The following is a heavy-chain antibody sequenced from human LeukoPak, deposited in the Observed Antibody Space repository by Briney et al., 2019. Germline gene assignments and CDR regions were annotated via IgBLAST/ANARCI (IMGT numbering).Heavy chain of an antibody. V-gene: IGHV1-69*13. J-gene: IGHJ3*02. Sequence: VASVKVSCKASGGTFSSYAISWVRQAPGQGLEWMGGIIPIFGTANYAQKFQGRVTITADESTSTAYMELSSLRSEDTAVYYCARDLELSWEPWNAFDIWGQGTMVTVSS. CDR3: ARDLELSWEPWNAFDI. CDR1: GGTFSSYA. D-gene: IGHD1-26*01. CDR2: IIPIFGTA.